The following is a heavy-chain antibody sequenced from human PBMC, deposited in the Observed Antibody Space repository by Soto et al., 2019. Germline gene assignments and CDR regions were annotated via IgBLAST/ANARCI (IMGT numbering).Heavy chain of an antibody. V-gene: IGHV3-74*01. J-gene: IGHJ4*02. CDR2: IYFDGITT. Sequence: PGGSRLSCTASGFTFNTHWMHWVRQAPGRGLVWVSRIYFDGITTNYADSVKGRLTVSRDNAKNTVYLHVNTLRDEDTAVYYCARGGAMGVDYWGQGTLVTVSS. CDR3: ARGGAMGVDY. CDR1: GFTFNTHW. D-gene: IGHD1-26*01.